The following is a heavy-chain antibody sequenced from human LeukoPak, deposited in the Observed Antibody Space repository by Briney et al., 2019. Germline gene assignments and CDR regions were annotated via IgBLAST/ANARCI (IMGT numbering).Heavy chain of an antibody. V-gene: IGHV6-1*01. J-gene: IGHJ6*02. CDR3: AKGYSYGYYYFYYYGMDV. Sequence: SQTLSLTCAISGDSVSSNSAAWNWIRQSPSRGLEWLGRTYYRSKWYNDYAVSVKSRITINPDTSKNQSSLQLNSVTPEDTAVYYCAKGYSYGYYYFYYYGMDVWGQGTTVTVSS. CDR1: GDSVSSNSAA. D-gene: IGHD5-18*01. CDR2: TYYRSKWYN.